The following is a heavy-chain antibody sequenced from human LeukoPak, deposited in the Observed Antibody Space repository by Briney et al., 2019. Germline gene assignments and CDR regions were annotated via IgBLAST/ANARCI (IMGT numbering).Heavy chain of an antibody. CDR2: MSGSGGST. V-gene: IGHV3-23*01. J-gene: IGHJ4*02. D-gene: IGHD3-10*01. CDR1: GFTFSSYA. CDR3: AKDQRITMVRGVIFDY. Sequence: GGSLRLSCAASGFTFSSYAMSWVRQAPGKGLEGVSAMSGSGGSTYYADSVKGRFTISRDNSKNTLYLQMNSLRAEDTAVYYCAKDQRITMVRGVIFDYWGQGTLVTVSS.